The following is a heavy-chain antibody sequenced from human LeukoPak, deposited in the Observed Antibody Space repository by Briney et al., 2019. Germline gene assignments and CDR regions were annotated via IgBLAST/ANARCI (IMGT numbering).Heavy chain of an antibody. CDR1: GFTFSSYA. CDR2: INGSGGST. J-gene: IGHJ4*02. V-gene: IGHV3-23*01. CDR3: AKFLPTHIVVANYYFDY. Sequence: GGSLRLSCAASGFTFSSYAMSWVRQAPGKGLEWVSAINGSGGSTYYADSVKGRFTISRDNSNNTLYLQMNSLRAEDTAVYYCAKFLPTHIVVANYYFDYWGQGTLVTVSS. D-gene: IGHD2-21*01.